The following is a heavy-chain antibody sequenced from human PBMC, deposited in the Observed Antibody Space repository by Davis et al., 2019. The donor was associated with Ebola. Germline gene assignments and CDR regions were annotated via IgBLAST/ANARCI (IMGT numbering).Heavy chain of an antibody. CDR2: SNWNGGTT. J-gene: IGHJ4*02. D-gene: IGHD1-1*01. V-gene: IGHV3-20*04. Sequence: PGGSLRLSCAVSGFTFEDYGMSWVRRAPGKGLEWVSGSNWNGGTTAYGDSVRGRFTISRDNAKNSLFLQMNSLRAEDTAFYYCARGQLAFDYWGQGILVTVSS. CDR1: GFTFEDYG. CDR3: ARGQLAFDY.